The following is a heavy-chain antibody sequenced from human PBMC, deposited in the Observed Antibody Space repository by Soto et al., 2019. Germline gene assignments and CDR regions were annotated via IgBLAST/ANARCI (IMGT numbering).Heavy chain of an antibody. CDR1: GGTLSDHG. CDR3: ARGVYGSGNYYTGPSAFKI. Sequence: QVQLEQSGAEVKKPGSSVKVSCKASGGTLSDHGVAWLRQAPGQGLEWMGGTIPVFNTAKYAQKFQGRVTVTADKFTNIDYMELSSLRSEDTAVYFFARGVYGSGNYYTGPSAFKIWGQVTMVIVSS. J-gene: IGHJ3*02. CDR2: TIPVFNTA. V-gene: IGHV1-69*06. D-gene: IGHD3-10*01.